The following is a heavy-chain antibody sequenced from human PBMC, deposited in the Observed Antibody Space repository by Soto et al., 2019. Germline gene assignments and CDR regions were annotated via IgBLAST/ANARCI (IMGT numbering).Heavy chain of an antibody. D-gene: IGHD2-21*01. CDR3: ASHFGNDGDWAFVI. Sequence: LLQESGPGLVKPSQTLSLTCTVSGGSLSESRRYWFWIRQPPAKGLEWIATINYSERSYYNPSLRSRGTITVDTSRNQFSMNLNAVTAAETAVYYSASHFGNDGDWAFVIWGQGTLVTGSS. J-gene: IGHJ4*02. CDR2: INYSERS. CDR1: GGSLSESRRY. V-gene: IGHV4-39*01.